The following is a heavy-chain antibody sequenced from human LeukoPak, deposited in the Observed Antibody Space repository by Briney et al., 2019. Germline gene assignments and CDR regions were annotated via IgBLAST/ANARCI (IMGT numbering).Heavy chain of an antibody. CDR1: GGSISSYY. CDR3: ARSPSRGESFDY. Sequence: SETLSLTCTVSGGSISSYYWSWIRQPPGKGLEWIGYIYYRGSTNYNPSLKSRVTISVDTSKNQFSLKLSSVTAADTAVYYCARSPSRGESFDYWGQGTLVTVSS. D-gene: IGHD3-16*01. V-gene: IGHV4-59*01. J-gene: IGHJ4*02. CDR2: IYYRGST.